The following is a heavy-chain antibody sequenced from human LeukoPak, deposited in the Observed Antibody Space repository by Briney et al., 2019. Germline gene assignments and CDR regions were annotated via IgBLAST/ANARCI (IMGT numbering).Heavy chain of an antibody. D-gene: IGHD3-22*01. V-gene: IGHV7-4-1*02. J-gene: IGHJ4*02. Sequence: ASVKVSCKASGYTFTSYAMNWVRQAPGQGLEWMGWINTNTGNPTYAQGFTGRFVFSLDTSVGTAYLQISSLKAEDTAVYYCARGGHNYYDSSGYFRGGDDYWGQGTLVTVSS. CDR3: ARGGHNYYDSSGYFRGGDDY. CDR1: GYTFTSYA. CDR2: INTNTGNP.